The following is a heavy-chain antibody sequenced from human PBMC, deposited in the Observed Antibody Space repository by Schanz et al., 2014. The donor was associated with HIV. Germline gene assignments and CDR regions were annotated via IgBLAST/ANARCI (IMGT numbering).Heavy chain of an antibody. CDR3: VRDQGTTWISGGNWFDP. CDR1: GFPFSKYG. J-gene: IGHJ5*02. D-gene: IGHD1-1*01. CDR2: ISQSASGA. V-gene: IGHV3-23*01. Sequence: EVQLLESGGRLVQPGGSLRVSCRTSGFPFSKYGMAWVRQAPGKGLECVSAISQSASGAYYADSVKGRFTISRDYSKNMLYLQMSSLRAEDTAVYYCVRDQGTTWISGGNWFDPWGQGTLVTVSP.